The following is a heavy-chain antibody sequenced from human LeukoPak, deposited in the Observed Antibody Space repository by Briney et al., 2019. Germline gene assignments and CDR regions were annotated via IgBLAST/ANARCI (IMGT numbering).Heavy chain of an antibody. CDR1: GGSISSGTYF. CDR3: ARLVGTHYGSSGTPLYYFDY. Sequence: SETLSLTCTVSGGSISSGTYFWSWIRQHPGQGLEWIGYIHYSGITYVNPSLKSRVNMSVDTSKNQLSLRLSSVTAADTAVYYCARLVGTHYGSSGTPLYYFDYWGQGTLVTVSS. D-gene: IGHD3-22*01. V-gene: IGHV4-31*03. J-gene: IGHJ4*02. CDR2: IHYSGIT.